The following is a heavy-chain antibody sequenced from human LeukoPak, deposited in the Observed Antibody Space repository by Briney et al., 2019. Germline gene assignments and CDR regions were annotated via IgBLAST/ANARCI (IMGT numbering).Heavy chain of an antibody. D-gene: IGHD2-21*01. CDR1: GGSVSSNSFF. Sequence: PSETLSLTCTVTGGSVSSNSFFWGWIRQPPGKGLEWIGSMFHSGTTYYNPSLKSRATISVDTSKNQFSLNLNSVTAADTAVYYCARLSMFHIVVTGVLDYWGQGTLVTVSS. V-gene: IGHV4-39*01. CDR2: MFHSGTT. CDR3: ARLSMFHIVVTGVLDY. J-gene: IGHJ4*02.